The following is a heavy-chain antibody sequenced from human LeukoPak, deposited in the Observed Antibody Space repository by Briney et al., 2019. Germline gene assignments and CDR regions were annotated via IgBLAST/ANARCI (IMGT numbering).Heavy chain of an antibody. Sequence: GGSLRLSCAASGFTFSSYWMSWVRQAPGKGLEWVGRIKSKTDGGTTDYAAPVKGRFTISRDDSKNTLYLQMNSLKTEDTAVYYCTTELVVEGSGSYYLFDYWGQGTLVTVSS. CDR1: GFTFSSYW. D-gene: IGHD3-10*01. V-gene: IGHV3-15*01. CDR3: TTELVVEGSGSYYLFDY. J-gene: IGHJ4*02. CDR2: IKSKTDGGTT.